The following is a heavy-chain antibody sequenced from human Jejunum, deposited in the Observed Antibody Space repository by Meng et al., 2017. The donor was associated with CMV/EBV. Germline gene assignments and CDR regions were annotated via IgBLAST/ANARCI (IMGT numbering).Heavy chain of an antibody. CDR3: ALVTTNSDYFDY. J-gene: IGHJ4*02. V-gene: IGHV3-73*02. D-gene: IGHD4-11*01. Sequence: PVESGGGLVPPGGSLKLSCVASGFSFSGSAIHWVRQASGKGLEWVGRIRSKPDNYATIYAASVKGRFTISRDDSKNTAYLQMNSLKTEDTAVYYCALVTTNSDYFDYWGQGTLVTVSS. CDR1: GFSFSGSA. CDR2: IRSKPDNYAT.